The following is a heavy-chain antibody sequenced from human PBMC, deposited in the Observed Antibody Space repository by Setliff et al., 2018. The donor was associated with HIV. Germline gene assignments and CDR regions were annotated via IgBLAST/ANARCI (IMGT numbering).Heavy chain of an antibody. V-gene: IGHV4-38-2*01. CDR1: GYSISSGYY. CDR3: ARVSITYWYSIPRDYYYYMDV. CDR2: IYHSGST. Sequence: PSETLSLTCAVSGYSISSGYYWDWIRQPPGKGLEWIGSIYHSGSTYYNPSLKSRVTISVDTSKNRFSLKLSSVTAADTAVYYCARVSITYWYSIPRDYYYYMDVWGEGTTVTVSS. J-gene: IGHJ6*03. D-gene: IGHD2-8*02.